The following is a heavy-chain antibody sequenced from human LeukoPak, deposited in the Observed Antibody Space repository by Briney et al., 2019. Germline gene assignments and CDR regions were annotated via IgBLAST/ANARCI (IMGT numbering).Heavy chain of an antibody. CDR2: ISTSSSYI. Sequence: PGGSLRLSCAASGFTFSSYSMNWVRQAPGKGLEWVSSISTSSSYIYYADSVKGRFNISRHNAKNSLYLQMNSLRAEDSAVYYCARDWTTYYYDSSGYGGFDYWGQGTLVTVSS. CDR3: ARDWTTYYYDSSGYGGFDY. D-gene: IGHD3-22*01. CDR1: GFTFSSYS. J-gene: IGHJ4*02. V-gene: IGHV3-21*01.